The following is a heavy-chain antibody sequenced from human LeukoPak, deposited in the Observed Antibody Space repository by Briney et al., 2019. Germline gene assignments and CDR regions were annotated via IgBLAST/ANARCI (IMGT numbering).Heavy chain of an antibody. J-gene: IGHJ4*02. D-gene: IGHD6-13*01. V-gene: IGHV1-24*01. CDR1: GYTLTELS. CDR2: FDPEDGET. CDR3: ATALGYSSSLAY. Sequence: ASVKVSCKVSGYTLTELSMHWVRQAPGKGREWMGGFDPEDGETIYAQKFQGRVTMTEDTSTDTAYMELSSLRSEDTAVYYCATALGYSSSLAYWGQGTLVTVSS.